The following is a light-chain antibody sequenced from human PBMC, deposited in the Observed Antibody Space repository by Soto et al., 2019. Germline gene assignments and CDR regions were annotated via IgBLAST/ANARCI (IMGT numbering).Light chain of an antibody. Sequence: QSALTQPASVSGSPGQSITISCTGTSSDIGGYNYVSWFQQHPGKAPKLIIYDVNNRPSGVSNRFSGSKSGTTASLAISGLQAEDEAEYFCSSYAGTNTLVRFGGGTKVTVL. V-gene: IGLV2-14*01. CDR2: DVN. J-gene: IGLJ2*01. CDR1: SSDIGGYNY. CDR3: SSYAGTNTLVR.